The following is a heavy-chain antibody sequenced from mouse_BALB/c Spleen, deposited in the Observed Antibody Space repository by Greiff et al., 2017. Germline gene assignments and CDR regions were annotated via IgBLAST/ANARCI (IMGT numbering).Heavy chain of an antibody. CDR1: GYTFTDYY. V-gene: IGHV1-26*01. CDR3: ARTTDGSTGGYYAMDY. CDR2: INPNNGDT. J-gene: IGHJ4*01. Sequence: EVQLQESGPELVKPGASVKMSCKASGYTFTDYYMKWVKQSHGKSLEWIGDINPNNGDTFYNQKFKGKATLTVDKSSSTAYMQLNSLTSEDSAVYYCARTTDGSTGGYYAMDYWGQGTSVTVSS. D-gene: IGHD1-1*01.